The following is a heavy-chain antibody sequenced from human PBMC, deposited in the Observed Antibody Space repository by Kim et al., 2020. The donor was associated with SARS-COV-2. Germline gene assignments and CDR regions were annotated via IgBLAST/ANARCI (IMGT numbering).Heavy chain of an antibody. V-gene: IGHV4-59*01. Sequence: SETLSLTCTVSIGSISSDYWTWIRQPPGKGLEWIGYIHYSGRTRYNPSLRSRVAIFVDPSKSHFSLSLTSVTAADTAVYFCERIPDISGWPFDSWGQGILVSVSS. CDR2: IHYSGRT. CDR3: ERIPDISGWPFDS. J-gene: IGHJ4*02. D-gene: IGHD6-19*01. CDR1: IGSISSDY.